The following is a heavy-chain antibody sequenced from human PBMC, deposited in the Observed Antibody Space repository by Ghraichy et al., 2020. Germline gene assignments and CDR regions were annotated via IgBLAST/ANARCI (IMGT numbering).Heavy chain of an antibody. CDR2: IIPIFGTA. Sequence: SVKVSCKASGGTFSSYAISWVRQAPGQGLEWMGGIIPIFGTANYAQKFQGRVTITADESTSTAYMELSSLRSEDTAVYYCARDSSENRHTIFGVVTPGGYFDLWGRGTLVTVSS. CDR3: ARDSSENRHTIFGVVTPGGYFDL. J-gene: IGHJ2*01. D-gene: IGHD3-3*01. CDR1: GGTFSSYA. V-gene: IGHV1-69*13.